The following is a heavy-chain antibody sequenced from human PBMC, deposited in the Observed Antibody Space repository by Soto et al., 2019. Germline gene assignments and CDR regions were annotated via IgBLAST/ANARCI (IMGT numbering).Heavy chain of an antibody. CDR1: GGTFSSYA. V-gene: IGHV1-69*13. CDR3: ARDPEQQLQKIANWFDP. CDR2: IIPIFGTA. Sequence: SVKVSCKASGGTFSSYAISWVRQAPGQGLEWMGGIIPIFGTANYAQKFQGRVTITADESTSTAYMELSSLRSEDTAVYYCARDPEQQLQKIANWFDPWGQGTLVTVSS. D-gene: IGHD6-13*01. J-gene: IGHJ5*02.